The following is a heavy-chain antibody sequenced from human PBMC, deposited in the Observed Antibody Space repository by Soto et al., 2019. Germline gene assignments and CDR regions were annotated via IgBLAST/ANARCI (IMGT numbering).Heavy chain of an antibody. CDR3: TRRSDSNYYYYYMDV. J-gene: IGHJ6*03. D-gene: IGHD2-21*02. CDR2: IRSRANSYAT. Sequence: EVQLVESGGGLVQPGGSLKLSCAASGFFFSDSTIHWVRQASGKGLEWVGRIRSRANSYATAYAASMKGRFSISRDDSKNKAYLQMNSLKTEDTAVYYCTRRSDSNYYYYYMDVWGKGTTVTVSS. CDR1: GFFFSDST. V-gene: IGHV3-73*01.